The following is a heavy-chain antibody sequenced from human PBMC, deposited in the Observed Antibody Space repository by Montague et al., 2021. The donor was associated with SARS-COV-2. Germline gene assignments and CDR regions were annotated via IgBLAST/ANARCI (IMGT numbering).Heavy chain of an antibody. D-gene: IGHD1-1*01. V-gene: IGHV6-1*01. CDR2: TYYRSKWYN. Sequence: CAISGDRVSSNSATWNWVRQSPSRGLEWLGRTYYRSKWYNDYAVSVRGRVTINPDTSKNQFSLQLNSVTPEDTAIYHCTSGREGNYNVMDVWGQGTTVTVSS. CDR3: TSGREGNYNVMDV. CDR1: GDRVSSNSAT. J-gene: IGHJ6*02.